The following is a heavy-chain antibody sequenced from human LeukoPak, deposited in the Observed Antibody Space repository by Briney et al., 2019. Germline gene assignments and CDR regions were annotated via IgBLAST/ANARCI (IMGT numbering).Heavy chain of an antibody. CDR3: ARSATVTTGYFDY. V-gene: IGHV4-39*07. CDR1: GASITGSGYY. D-gene: IGHD4-17*01. Sequence: SETLSLTCSVSGASITGSGYYWGWIRQPPGKGPGGIGSIFYSGTTYYNPSLKSRVTISEDTSKNQFSLWLNSVTAADTAVYYCARSATVTTGYFDYWGQGTLVTVSS. J-gene: IGHJ4*02. CDR2: IFYSGTT.